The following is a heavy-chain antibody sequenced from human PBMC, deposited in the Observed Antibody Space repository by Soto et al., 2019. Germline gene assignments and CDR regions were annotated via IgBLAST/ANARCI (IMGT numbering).Heavy chain of an antibody. CDR3: ARRPTATAS. CDR1: GFTFSTYA. V-gene: IGHV3-23*01. J-gene: IGHJ5*02. CDR2: ISASGGDT. Sequence: EAQMLESGGGSVQPGGSLRLSCAASGFTFSTYAVAWVRQSPGKGLEWVSSISASGGDTLYADSVKGRFTISRDNSKNTLYLQMNSLRVEDTAVYYCARRPTATASWGQGTLVTVSS. D-gene: IGHD1-1*01.